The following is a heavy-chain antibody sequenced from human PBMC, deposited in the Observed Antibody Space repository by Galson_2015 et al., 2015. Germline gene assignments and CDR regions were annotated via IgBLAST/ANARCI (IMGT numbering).Heavy chain of an antibody. CDR1: GFSLATYA. Sequence: SLRLSCAGSGFSLATYAMNWVRQAPGKGLEWVAAISGNSGAIYYADSVKGRFAISRDNSNNTLFLQMNSLRADDTAVYYCARDRPGISFPFDSWGQGTLVAVSS. CDR3: ARDRPGISFPFDS. D-gene: IGHD3-10*01. J-gene: IGHJ4*02. V-gene: IGHV3-23*01. CDR2: ISGNSGAI.